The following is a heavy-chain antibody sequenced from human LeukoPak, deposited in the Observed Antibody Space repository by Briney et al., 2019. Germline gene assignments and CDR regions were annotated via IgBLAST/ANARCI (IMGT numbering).Heavy chain of an antibody. D-gene: IGHD3-10*01. Sequence: SETLSLTCTVSGGSISSYYWSWLRQPPGKGLEWIGYIYYSGSTNYNPSLKSRVTISVDTSKNQFSLKLSSVTAADTAVYYCARFLYGSGSYLGYFDYWGQGTLVTVSS. CDR3: ARFLYGSGSYLGYFDY. J-gene: IGHJ4*02. CDR1: GGSISSYY. CDR2: IYYSGST. V-gene: IGHV4-59*01.